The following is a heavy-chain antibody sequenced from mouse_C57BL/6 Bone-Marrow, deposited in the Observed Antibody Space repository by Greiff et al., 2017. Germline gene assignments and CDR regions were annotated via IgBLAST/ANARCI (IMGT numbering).Heavy chain of an antibody. Sequence: QVQLQQPGAELVKPGASVKLSCKASGYTFTSYWMQWVKQRPGQGLEWIGEIDPSDSYTNYNQKFKGKATLTVDTSSSTAYMQLSSLTSEDSAVYYCAGGSSGYVFDYWGQGTTLTVSS. D-gene: IGHD3-2*02. CDR2: IDPSDSYT. V-gene: IGHV1-50*01. CDR3: AGGSSGYVFDY. J-gene: IGHJ2*01. CDR1: GYTFTSYW.